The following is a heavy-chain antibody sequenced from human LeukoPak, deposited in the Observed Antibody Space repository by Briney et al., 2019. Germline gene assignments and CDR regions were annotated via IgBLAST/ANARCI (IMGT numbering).Heavy chain of an antibody. D-gene: IGHD3-22*01. CDR2: ISGSGGST. Sequence: GGSLRLSCAASGFTFSNNGMNWVRQAPGKGLEWVSGISGSGGSTYYADSVKGRFTISRDNSKNTMFPQMNSLRAEDTAVYHCAKDYYYDSSGYSVYFEYWGQGTLVTVSS. J-gene: IGHJ4*02. V-gene: IGHV3-23*01. CDR1: GFTFSNNG. CDR3: AKDYYYDSSGYSVYFEY.